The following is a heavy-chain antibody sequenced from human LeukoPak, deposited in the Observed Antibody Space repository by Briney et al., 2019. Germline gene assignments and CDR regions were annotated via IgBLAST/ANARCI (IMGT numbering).Heavy chain of an antibody. CDR3: ARDVLVGLLKDYFDY. D-gene: IGHD2-8*02. CDR2: IHYSGST. Sequence: PSETLSLTCTVSGASISPDYWGWIRQPPGKGLEFIGYIHYSGSTNYNPSLKSRVAISVDTSKNQFSLKLSSVTAADTAVYYCARDVLVGLLKDYFDYWGQGTLVTVSS. V-gene: IGHV4-59*12. CDR1: GASISPDY. J-gene: IGHJ4*02.